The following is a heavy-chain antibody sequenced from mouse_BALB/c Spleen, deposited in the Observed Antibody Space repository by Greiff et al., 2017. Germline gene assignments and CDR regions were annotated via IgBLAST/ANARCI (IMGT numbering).Heavy chain of an antibody. CDR2: ISSGSSTI. CDR1: GFTFSSFG. J-gene: IGHJ4*01. CDR3: ARWDYYGKTYAMDY. V-gene: IGHV5-17*02. D-gene: IGHD2-1*01. Sequence: DVMLVESGGGLVQPGGSRKLSCAASGFTFSSFGMHWVRQAPEKGLEWVAYISSGSSTIYYADTVKGRFTISRDNPKNTLFLQMTSLRSEDTAMYYCARWDYYGKTYAMDYWGQGTSVTVSS.